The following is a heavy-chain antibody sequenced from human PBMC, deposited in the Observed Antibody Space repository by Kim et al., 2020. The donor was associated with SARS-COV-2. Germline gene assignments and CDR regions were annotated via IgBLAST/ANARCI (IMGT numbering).Heavy chain of an antibody. J-gene: IGHJ5*02. V-gene: IGHV1-2*02. CDR2: IDPNSGGT. CDR3: ARGISVWFDP. D-gene: IGHD1-26*01. CDR1: GYTFTDYY. Sequence: ASVKVSCKASGYTFTDYYIHWVRQAPGQGLEWMGWIDPNSGGTDYAQKFQGRVTITWDTSISTAYMELSSLRSDDTAVYYCARGISVWFDPWGQGTLVIVSS.